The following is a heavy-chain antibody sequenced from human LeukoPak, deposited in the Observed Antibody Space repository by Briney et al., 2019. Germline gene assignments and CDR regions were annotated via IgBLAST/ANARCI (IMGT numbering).Heavy chain of an antibody. J-gene: IGHJ6*02. Sequence: PSETLSLTCAVYGGSFSGYYWSWIRQPPGKGLEWIGEINHSGGTNYNPSLKSRVTISVDTSKNQFSLKLSSVTAADTAVYYCARAYYDFWSGYYPSYYGMDVWGQGTTVTVSS. CDR2: INHSGGT. CDR1: GGSFSGYY. CDR3: ARAYYDFWSGYYPSYYGMDV. D-gene: IGHD3-3*01. V-gene: IGHV4-34*01.